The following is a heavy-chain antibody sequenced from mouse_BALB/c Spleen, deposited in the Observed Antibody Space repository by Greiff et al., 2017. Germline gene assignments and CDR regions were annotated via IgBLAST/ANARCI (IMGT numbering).Heavy chain of an antibody. CDR2: IDPENGDT. CDR3: NACGSSYWYFDV. J-gene: IGHJ1*01. Sequence: VQLQQSGAELVRSGASVKLSCTASGFNIKDYYMHWVKQRPEQGLEWIGWIDPENGDTEYAPKFQGKATMTADTSSNTAYLQLSSLTSEDTAVYYCNACGSSYWYFDVWGAGTTVTVSS. CDR1: GFNIKDYY. V-gene: IGHV14-4*02. D-gene: IGHD1-1*01.